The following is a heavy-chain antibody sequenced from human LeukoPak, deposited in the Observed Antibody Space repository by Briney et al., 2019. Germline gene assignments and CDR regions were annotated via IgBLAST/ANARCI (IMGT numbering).Heavy chain of an antibody. CDR2: ISYDGSNT. J-gene: IGHJ2*01. CDR3: AKDGENYHNSHWYFDL. CDR1: GFTFTMYG. Sequence: GGSLRLSCAASGFTFTMYGMHWVRQAPGKGLEWVAVISYDGSNTYYGDSVKGRLTISRDNSKNTLYLQMNSLTAEDTAVYYCAKDGENYHNSHWYFDLWGRGNLVTVSS. V-gene: IGHV3-30*18. D-gene: IGHD1-7*01.